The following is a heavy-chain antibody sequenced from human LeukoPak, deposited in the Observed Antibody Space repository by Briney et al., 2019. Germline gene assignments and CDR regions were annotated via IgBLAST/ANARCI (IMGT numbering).Heavy chain of an antibody. J-gene: IGHJ5*02. D-gene: IGHD3-16*01. CDR3: ARVSPLGGWFDP. Sequence: SETLSLTCTVYGGSISSYYWSWIRQRPGKGLEWIGYIYYSGSTNYNPSLKSRVTISVDTSKNQFSLKLSSVTAADTAVYYCARVSPLGGWFDPWGQGTLVTVSS. CDR2: IYYSGST. V-gene: IGHV4-59*01. CDR1: GGSISSYY.